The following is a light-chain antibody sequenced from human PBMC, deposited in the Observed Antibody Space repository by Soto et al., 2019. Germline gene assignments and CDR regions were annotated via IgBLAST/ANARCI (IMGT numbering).Light chain of an antibody. CDR2: DAS. CDR3: LQYNGYYRT. V-gene: IGKV1-5*01. J-gene: IGKJ1*01. Sequence: DIQMTQSPSTLSGSVGDRVTITCRARQTISSWLAWYQQRPGKAPNLLIFDASTLESGVPSRFSGSGSGTTFTLTISSLQSDDFATYYCLQYNGYYRTFGQGTKVDIK. CDR1: QTISSW.